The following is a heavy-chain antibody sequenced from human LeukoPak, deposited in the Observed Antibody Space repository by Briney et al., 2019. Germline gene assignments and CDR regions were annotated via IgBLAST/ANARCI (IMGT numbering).Heavy chain of an antibody. CDR2: K. V-gene: IGHV3-30*18. J-gene: IGHJ4*02. Sequence: PGGSLRLSCAASGFTFSSYGMHWVRQAPGKGLEWVAVKYYADSVKGRFTISRDSSKNTLNLQMNSLRAEDTAVYYCAKEGGTMIVVEDYFDYWGQGTLVTVSS. CDR1: GFTFSSYG. CDR3: AKEGGTMIVVEDYFDY. D-gene: IGHD3-22*01.